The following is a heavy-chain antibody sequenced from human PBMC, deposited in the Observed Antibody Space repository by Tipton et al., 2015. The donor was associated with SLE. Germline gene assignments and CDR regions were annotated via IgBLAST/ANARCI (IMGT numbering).Heavy chain of an antibody. D-gene: IGHD4-23*01. CDR1: GGSISSSRYY. Sequence: LRLSCTVSGGSISSSRYYWGWIRQPPGKGLGWIGSIYYSGSTYYNPSLKSRVTISVDTSKNQFYLKLSSVTAADTAVYYCARRPPNDYGGHFDYWGQGTLVTVSS. CDR3: ARRPPNDYGGHFDY. CDR2: IYYSGST. V-gene: IGHV4-39*01. J-gene: IGHJ4*02.